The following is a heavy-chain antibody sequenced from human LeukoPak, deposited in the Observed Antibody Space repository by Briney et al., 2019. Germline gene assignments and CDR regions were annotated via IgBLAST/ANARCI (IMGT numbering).Heavy chain of an antibody. CDR3: VRVLTVTFDS. D-gene: IGHD4-17*01. J-gene: IGHJ4*02. CDR1: GFTVSSNY. CDR2: VWCDGNGK. Sequence: GRSLRLSCAASGFTVSSNYMNWVRQAPGKGLEWVALVWCDGNGKFYADSVKGRFTISRDNSKNTLYLQMSSLRADDTAVYYCVRVLTVTFDSWGQGTLVTVSS. V-gene: IGHV3-33*08.